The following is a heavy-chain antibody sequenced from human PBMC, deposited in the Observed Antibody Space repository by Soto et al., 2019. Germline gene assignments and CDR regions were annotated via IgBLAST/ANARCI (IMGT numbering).Heavy chain of an antibody. CDR2: IIPLFGSA. D-gene: IGHD1-26*01. CDR1: GGTFSAYA. Sequence: ASVKVSCKASGGTFSAYAINWVRQAPGQGLEWMGGIIPLFGSANYAQKFQGRVTIIADESTRTAYMELSSLRSDDTAVYYCVWERRGEDAFDIWGQGTMVTVSS. V-gene: IGHV1-69*13. CDR3: VWERRGEDAFDI. J-gene: IGHJ3*02.